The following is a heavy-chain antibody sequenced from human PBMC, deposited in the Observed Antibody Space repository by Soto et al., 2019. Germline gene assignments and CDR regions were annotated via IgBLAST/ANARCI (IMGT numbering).Heavy chain of an antibody. CDR1: GFTFSSYG. J-gene: IGHJ6*02. CDR3: ARDRTVTMVRGPYYYYGMDV. CDR2: IWYDGSNK. V-gene: IGHV3-33*01. Sequence: PGGSLRLSCAASGFTFSSYGMHWVRQAPGKGLEWVAVIWYDGSNKYYADSVKGRFTISRDNSKNTLYLQMNSLRAEDTAVYYCARDRTVTMVRGPYYYYGMDVWGQGTTVTVSS. D-gene: IGHD3-10*01.